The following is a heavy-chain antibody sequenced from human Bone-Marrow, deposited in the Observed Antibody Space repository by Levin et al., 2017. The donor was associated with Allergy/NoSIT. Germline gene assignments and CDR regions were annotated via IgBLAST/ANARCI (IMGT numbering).Heavy chain of an antibody. CDR3: ASHLLDRSNCGRYVGGMDV. V-gene: IGHV4-39*01. J-gene: IGHJ6*02. Sequence: PSETLSLTCTVSGDSTSNNYYYWGWIRQSPGMGLEWIGNVYYSGVTNYHPSLKSRVTISVDTSGAQFFLTMRSMTAADTAFFYSASHLLDRSNCGRYVGGMDVWGQGTTVIVSS. CDR1: GDSTSNNYYY. D-gene: IGHD1-26*01. CDR2: VYYSGVT.